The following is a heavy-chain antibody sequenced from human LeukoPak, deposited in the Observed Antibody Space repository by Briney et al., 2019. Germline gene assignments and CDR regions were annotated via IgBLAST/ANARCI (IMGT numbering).Heavy chain of an antibody. Sequence: SETLSLTCTVSGGSISSYYWSWIRQPPGKGLEWIGYIYYSGSTNYNPSLKSRVTISVDTSKNQFSLKLSSVTAADTAVYYCARVQVGRRGWSDPWGQGTLVTVSS. CDR2: IYYSGST. CDR1: GGSISSYY. V-gene: IGHV4-59*08. D-gene: IGHD1-26*01. J-gene: IGHJ5*02. CDR3: ARVQVGRRGWSDP.